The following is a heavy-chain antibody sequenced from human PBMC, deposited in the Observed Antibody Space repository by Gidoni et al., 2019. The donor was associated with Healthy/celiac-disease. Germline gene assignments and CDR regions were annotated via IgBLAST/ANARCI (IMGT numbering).Heavy chain of an antibody. CDR3: ARDWVDTAMFDY. V-gene: IGHV3-48*03. CDR2: ISISGSTI. D-gene: IGHD5-18*01. CDR1: GFTFSSYE. Sequence: EVQLVESGGGLVQPGGSLRLACAASGFTFSSYEMNWVRQAPGKGLEWFSYISISGSTIYYADSVKGRFTNTRDNAKNSLYLQMNSLRAEDTAVYYCARDWVDTAMFDYWGQGTLVTVSS. J-gene: IGHJ4*02.